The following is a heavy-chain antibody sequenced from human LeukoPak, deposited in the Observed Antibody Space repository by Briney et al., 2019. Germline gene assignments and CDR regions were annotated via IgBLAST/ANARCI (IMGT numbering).Heavy chain of an antibody. CDR1: GDTFSSYA. J-gene: IGHJ6*03. D-gene: IGHD2-15*01. V-gene: IGHV1-69*06. CDR3: ARSRYCSGRTCSYYSYYMDV. Sequence: SVKVSCKASGDTFSSYATSWVRRAPGQGLEWMGGITPMFGKPNYAQQFQGRVTITADKSTSTAYMELSSLRSEDTAVYYCARSRYCSGRTCSYYSYYMDVWGKGTTVTVSS. CDR2: ITPMFGKP.